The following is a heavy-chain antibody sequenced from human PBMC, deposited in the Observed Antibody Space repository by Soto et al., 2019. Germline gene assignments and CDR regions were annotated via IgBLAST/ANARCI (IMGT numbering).Heavy chain of an antibody. CDR2: IIPIFGTA. D-gene: IGHD3-22*01. Sequence: SVKVSCKASGGTFSSYAISWVRQAPGQGVEWMGGIIPIFGTANYAQKFQGRVTITADESTTTAYMELSSLRSEDTAVYYCARDLKRYYDSSGYGYYYYGMDVWGQGTTVTVSS. CDR1: GGTFSSYA. J-gene: IGHJ6*02. V-gene: IGHV1-69*13. CDR3: ARDLKRYYDSSGYGYYYYGMDV.